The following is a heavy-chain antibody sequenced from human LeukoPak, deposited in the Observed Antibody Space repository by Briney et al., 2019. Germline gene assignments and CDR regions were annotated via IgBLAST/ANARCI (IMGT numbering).Heavy chain of an antibody. Sequence: GGSLRLSCAASGFTFSSYSMNWVRQAPGKGLEWVSYISSSSSTIYYADSVKGRFTISRDNSKNTLYLQMNSLRAEDTAVYYCAKDSLRWSYFYYGMDVWGQGTTVTVSS. CDR1: GFTFSSYS. D-gene: IGHD4-23*01. V-gene: IGHV3-48*01. CDR3: AKDSLRWSYFYYGMDV. CDR2: ISSSSSTI. J-gene: IGHJ6*02.